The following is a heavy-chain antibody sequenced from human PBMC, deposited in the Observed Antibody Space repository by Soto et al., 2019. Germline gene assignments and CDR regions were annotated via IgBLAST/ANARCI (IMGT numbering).Heavy chain of an antibody. J-gene: IGHJ5*02. V-gene: IGHV4-31*03. CDR3: ARAHSEDIVATIGSWFDP. Sequence: SETLSLTCTVSGGSISSGGYYWSWIRQHPGKGLEWIGYIYYSGSTYYNPSLKSRVTISVDTSKNQFSLKLSSVTAADTAVYYCARAHSEDIVATIGSWFDPWGQGTLVTVSS. CDR2: IYYSGST. D-gene: IGHD5-12*01. CDR1: GGSISSGGYY.